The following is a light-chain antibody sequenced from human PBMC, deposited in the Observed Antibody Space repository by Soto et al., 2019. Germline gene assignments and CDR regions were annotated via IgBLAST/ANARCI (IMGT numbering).Light chain of an antibody. J-gene: IGKJ4*01. Sequence: EIVMTQSPATLSVSPGERATLSCRASQSTNNYLAWYQQKPGQAPRLLIDGASTRATGIPARFSGSGSGTEFTLPISSLQSEDFAVYYCQQYNTWPLTFGGGTKVDIK. CDR3: QQYNTWPLT. CDR1: QSTNNY. V-gene: IGKV3-15*01. CDR2: GAS.